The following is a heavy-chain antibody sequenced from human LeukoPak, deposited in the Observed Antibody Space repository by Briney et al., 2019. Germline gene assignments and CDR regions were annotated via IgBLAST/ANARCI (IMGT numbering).Heavy chain of an antibody. CDR2: IYYSGST. J-gene: IGHJ4*02. Sequence: SETLSLTCTVSGGSISSSSYYWGWLRQPPGKGLEWIGSIYYSGSTYYNPSLKSRVTISVDTSKNQFSLKLSSVTAADTAVYYCARYDSSGTLFDFDYWGQGTLVTVSS. CDR1: GGSISSSSYY. V-gene: IGHV4-39*01. D-gene: IGHD3-22*01. CDR3: ARYDSSGTLFDFDY.